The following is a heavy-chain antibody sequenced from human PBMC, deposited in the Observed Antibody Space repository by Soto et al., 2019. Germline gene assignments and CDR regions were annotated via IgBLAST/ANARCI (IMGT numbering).Heavy chain of an antibody. D-gene: IGHD4-17*01. CDR2: ISGSGGST. V-gene: IGHV3-23*01. Sequence: GGSLRLSCAASGFTFSSYAMSWVRQAPGKGLEWVSAISGSGGSTYYADSVKGRFTISRDNSKNTLYLQMNSLRAEDTAVYYCAKESSTTVVTLDAFDIWGQGTMVTVSS. J-gene: IGHJ3*02. CDR1: GFTFSSYA. CDR3: AKESSTTVVTLDAFDI.